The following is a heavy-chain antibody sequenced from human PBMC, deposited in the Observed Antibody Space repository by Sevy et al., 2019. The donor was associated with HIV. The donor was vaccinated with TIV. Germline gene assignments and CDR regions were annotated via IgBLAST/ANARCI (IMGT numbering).Heavy chain of an antibody. J-gene: IGHJ4*02. CDR3: ARRPFGGVIVPFDY. CDR2: IYYSGST. V-gene: IGHV4-39*01. Sequence: SETLSLTCTVSGGSISSSSYYWGWIRPPPGKGLEWIGSIYYSGSTYYNPSLKSRVTISVDTSKNQFSLKLSSVTAADTAVYYCARRPFGGVIVPFDYWGQGTLVTVSS. CDR1: GGSISSSSYY. D-gene: IGHD3-16*02.